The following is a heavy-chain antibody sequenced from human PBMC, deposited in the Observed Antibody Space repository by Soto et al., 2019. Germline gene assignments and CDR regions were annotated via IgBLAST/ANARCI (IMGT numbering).Heavy chain of an antibody. CDR3: ALQRYYYGSGTEIGEFDY. CDR2: IYWDDDK. D-gene: IGHD3-10*01. CDR1: GFSLSTSGVG. V-gene: IGHV2-5*02. J-gene: IGHJ4*02. Sequence: SGPTLVNPTQTLTLTCTFSGFSLSTSGVGVGWIRQPPGKALEWLALIYWDDDKRYSPSLKSRLTITKDTSKNQVVLTMTNMDPVDTATYYCALQRYYYGSGTEIGEFDYWGQGTLVTVSS.